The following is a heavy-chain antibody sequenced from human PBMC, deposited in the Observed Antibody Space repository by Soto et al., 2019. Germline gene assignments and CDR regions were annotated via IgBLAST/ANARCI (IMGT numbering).Heavy chain of an antibody. CDR1: GYSFTSYW. CDR3: ARHTLSRSYHYYGMDL. Sequence: GESLKISCKGSGYSFTSYWISLLRQIPGKGLEWMGRIDPSDSYTNYSPSFQGHVTISADKSISTAYLKWSSLKASDTAMYCCARHTLSRSYHYYGMDLWGQGTKVTVSS. J-gene: IGHJ6*02. CDR2: IDPSDSYT. V-gene: IGHV5-10-1*01. D-gene: IGHD3-16*01.